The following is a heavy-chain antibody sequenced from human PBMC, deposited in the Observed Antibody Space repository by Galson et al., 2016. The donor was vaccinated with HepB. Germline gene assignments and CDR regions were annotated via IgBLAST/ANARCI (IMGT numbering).Heavy chain of an antibody. Sequence: SVKVSCKASGYTFRAYDISWVRQAPGQGLEWMGWMNPDRGNTGYGQRLRGRIAMTSDASINTAYMELHSLRSEDTAVYYGARAIRNQLLSEHWGQGTLITVSS. V-gene: IGHV1-8*02. D-gene: IGHD1-14*01. CDR3: ARAIRNQLLSEH. CDR1: GYTFRAYD. CDR2: MNPDRGNT. J-gene: IGHJ1*01.